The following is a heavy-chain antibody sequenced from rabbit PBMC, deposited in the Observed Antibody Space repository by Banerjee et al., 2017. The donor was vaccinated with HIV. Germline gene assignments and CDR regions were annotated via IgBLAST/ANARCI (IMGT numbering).Heavy chain of an antibody. D-gene: IGHD4-1*01. CDR3: ARDQGWLGINL. CDR1: GFDFSSNA. J-gene: IGHJ4*01. Sequence: QEQLVESGGGLVQPEGSLTLTCKASGFDFSSNAMCWVRQAPGKGPEWIACIYNGDGSTYYASWVNGRFTISSHNAQNTLYLQLNSLTAADTATYFCARDQGWLGINLWGQGTLVTDS. V-gene: IGHV1S47*01. CDR2: IYNGDGST.